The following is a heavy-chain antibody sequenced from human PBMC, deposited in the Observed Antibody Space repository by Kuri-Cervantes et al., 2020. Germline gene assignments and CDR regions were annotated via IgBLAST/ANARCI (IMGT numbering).Heavy chain of an antibody. CDR2: IYSGGST. D-gene: IGHD2-21*01. V-gene: IGHV3-66*01. J-gene: IGHJ3*02. CDR1: GFTVSSNY. Sequence: GGSLRLSCAASGFTVSSNYMSWVRQAPGKGLEWVSVIYSGGSTYYADSVKGRSTISRDNSRNTLYLQMNSLRAEDTAVYYCARERLWGDAFDIWGQGTMVTVSS. CDR3: ARERLWGDAFDI.